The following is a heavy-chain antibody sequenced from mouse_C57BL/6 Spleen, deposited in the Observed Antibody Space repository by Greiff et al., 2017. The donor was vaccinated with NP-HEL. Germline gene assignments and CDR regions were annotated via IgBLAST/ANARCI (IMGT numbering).Heavy chain of an antibody. CDR1: GFTFSSYA. Sequence: DVKLQESGEGLVKPGGSLKLSCAASGFTFSSYAMSWVRQTPEKRLEWVAYISSGGDYIYYADTVKGRFTISRDNARNTLYLQISSLKSEDTAMYYCTRTSFYYGSTQFAYWGQGTLVTVSA. V-gene: IGHV5-9-1*02. J-gene: IGHJ3*01. CDR2: ISSGGDYI. D-gene: IGHD1-1*01. CDR3: TRTSFYYGSTQFAY.